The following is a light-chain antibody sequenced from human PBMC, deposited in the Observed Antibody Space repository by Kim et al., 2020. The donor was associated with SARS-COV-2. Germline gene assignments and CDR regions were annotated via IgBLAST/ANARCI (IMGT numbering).Light chain of an antibody. CDR1: NLGSKS. CDR3: QAWDNSSAHPV. Sequence: SYELTQPPSVSVAPGQTATITCAGDNLGSKSVHWYQRKSGQAPVLVIYFDTNRPSGIPERFSGSNSGNIATLTIIRVEAGDEADYYCQAWDNSSAHPVFG. CDR2: FDT. V-gene: IGLV3-21*04. J-gene: IGLJ3*02.